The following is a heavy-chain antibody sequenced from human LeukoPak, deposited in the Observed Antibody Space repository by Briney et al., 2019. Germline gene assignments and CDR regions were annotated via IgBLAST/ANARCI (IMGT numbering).Heavy chain of an antibody. Sequence: SQTLSLTCTVSSGSVSSGGYYWSWIRQHPGKGLEWIGYIDYSGSTYYNPSLKSRVTISVDTSKNQFSLKLSSVTAADTAVYYCARVDGGNLGYDSSGYLFYFDYWGQGTLVTVSS. CDR1: SGSVSSGGYY. CDR2: IDYSGST. D-gene: IGHD3-22*01. V-gene: IGHV4-31*03. J-gene: IGHJ4*02. CDR3: ARVDGGNLGYDSSGYLFYFDY.